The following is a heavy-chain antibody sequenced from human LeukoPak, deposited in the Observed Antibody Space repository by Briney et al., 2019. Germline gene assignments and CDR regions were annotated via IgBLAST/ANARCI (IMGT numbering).Heavy chain of an antibody. V-gene: IGHV3-23*01. D-gene: IGHD6-19*01. Sequence: PGASLRLSCAASGFTFSSYAMSWVRQAPGKGLEWVSAISGSGGSTYYADSVKGRFTISRDNSKNTLYLQMNSLRAEDTAVYYYAKGGVAGYYFDYWGQGTLVTVSS. CDR2: ISGSGGST. CDR1: GFTFSSYA. J-gene: IGHJ4*02. CDR3: AKGGVAGYYFDY.